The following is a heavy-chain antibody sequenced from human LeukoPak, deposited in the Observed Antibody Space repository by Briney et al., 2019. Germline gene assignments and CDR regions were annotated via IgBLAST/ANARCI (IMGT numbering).Heavy chain of an antibody. CDR3: AKAPRFGDHAAEYFYYYMDV. CDR2: ISSSGSTI. J-gene: IGHJ6*03. Sequence: GGSLRLSCAASGFTFSDYYMSWIRQAPGKGLEWVSYISSSGSTIYYADSVKGRFTISRDNAKNSLYLQMNSLRAEDTAVYYCAKAPRFGDHAAEYFYYYMDVWGKGTTVTVSS. D-gene: IGHD3-16*01. CDR1: GFTFSDYY. V-gene: IGHV3-11*04.